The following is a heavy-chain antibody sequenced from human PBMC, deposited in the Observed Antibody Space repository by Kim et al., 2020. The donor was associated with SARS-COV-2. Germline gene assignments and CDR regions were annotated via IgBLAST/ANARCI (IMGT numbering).Heavy chain of an antibody. CDR1: GYTFIGYY. V-gene: IGHV1-2*06. CDR2: INPNSGGT. D-gene: IGHD1-7*01. Sequence: ASVKVSCKASGYTFIGYYMHWVRQAPGQGLEWMGRINPNSGGTKYAQKFQGRVTMTRDTSISTAYMELSRLRSDDTAVYFCARVPGNTSPFAFWGQGTMV. CDR3: ARVPGNTSPFAF. J-gene: IGHJ4*02.